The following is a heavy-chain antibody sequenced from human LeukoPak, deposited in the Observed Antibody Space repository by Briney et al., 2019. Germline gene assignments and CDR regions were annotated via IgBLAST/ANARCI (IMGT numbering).Heavy chain of an antibody. D-gene: IGHD3-9*01. Sequence: ASVKVSRKASGGTFSSYAISWVRQAPGQGLEWMGGVIPIFGTANYAQKFQGRVTITADESTSTAYMELSSLRSEDTAVYYCARDGDILTGYYLDYWGQGTLVTVSS. V-gene: IGHV1-69*13. CDR3: ARDGDILTGYYLDY. CDR2: VIPIFGTA. CDR1: GGTFSSYA. J-gene: IGHJ4*02.